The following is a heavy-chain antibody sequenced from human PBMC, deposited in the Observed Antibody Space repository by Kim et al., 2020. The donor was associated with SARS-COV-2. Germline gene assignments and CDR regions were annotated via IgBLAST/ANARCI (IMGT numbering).Heavy chain of an antibody. V-gene: IGHV4-34*01. J-gene: IGHJ6*02. Sequence: SRVTISVDTSKNQFSLKLSSVTAADTAVYYCARGRYSSSWYGYYYYGMDVWGQGTTVTVSS. D-gene: IGHD6-13*01. CDR3: ARGRYSSSWYGYYYYGMDV.